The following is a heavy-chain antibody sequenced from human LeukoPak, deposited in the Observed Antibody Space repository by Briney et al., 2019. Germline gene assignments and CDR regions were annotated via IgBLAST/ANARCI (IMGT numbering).Heavy chain of an antibody. V-gene: IGHV3-49*04. D-gene: IGHD3-10*01. J-gene: IGHJ6*03. CDR1: GFSFSNYW. CDR3: TTQFFYGSRLNTYYYMDV. Sequence: GGSLRLSCAASGFSFSNYWMHWVRQAPGKGPEWLGFIRSKAYGGTTGYAASVKGRFTISRDDSKSIAYLQMNSLKTEDTAVYYCTTQFFYGSRLNTYYYMDVWGKGTTVTVSS. CDR2: IRSKAYGGTT.